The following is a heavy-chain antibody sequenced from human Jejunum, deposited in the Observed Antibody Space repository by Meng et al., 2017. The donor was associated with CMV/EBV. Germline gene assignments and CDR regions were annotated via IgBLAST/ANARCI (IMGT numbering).Heavy chain of an antibody. CDR3: AKDYTNTWSNYFDY. V-gene: IGHV3-30*02. J-gene: IGHJ4*02. Sequence: SGFAFSTFGMPWVRQAPGRGLEWLAFMRFGGDDVHYADSVRGRFTVSRDNSRNTLYLQMDSLRPGDTALYYCAKDYTNTWSNYFDYWGRGTLVTVSS. D-gene: IGHD6-13*01. CDR2: MRFGGDDV. CDR1: GFAFSTFG.